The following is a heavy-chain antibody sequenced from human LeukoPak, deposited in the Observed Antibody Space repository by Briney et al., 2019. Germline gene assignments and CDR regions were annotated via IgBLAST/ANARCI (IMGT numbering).Heavy chain of an antibody. CDR3: ARPAPAPYDFWSGYPPVFQH. V-gene: IGHV1-18*01. D-gene: IGHD3-3*01. CDR2: ISAYNGNT. Sequence: AASVKVSCKASGYTFTSYGISWVRQAPGQGLEWMGWISAYNGNTNYAQKLQGRVTMTTDTSTSTAYMELRSLRSDDTAVYYCARPAPAPYDFWSGYPPVFQHWGQGTLVTVSS. CDR1: GYTFTSYG. J-gene: IGHJ1*01.